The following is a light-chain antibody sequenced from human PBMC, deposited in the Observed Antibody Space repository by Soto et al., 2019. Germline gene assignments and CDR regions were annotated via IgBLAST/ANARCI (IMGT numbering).Light chain of an antibody. Sequence: DIQMTQSPSSLSASVGDRVTITCRASQSSSSYLNWYQQKPGKAPKLLIYAASSLQSGVPSRFSGSGSGTDFTLTISSLQHEDFATDYCQQCYSTPPALPFGGGTKVEIK. CDR3: QQCYSTPPALP. CDR2: AAS. CDR1: QSSSSY. V-gene: IGKV1-39*01. J-gene: IGKJ4*01.